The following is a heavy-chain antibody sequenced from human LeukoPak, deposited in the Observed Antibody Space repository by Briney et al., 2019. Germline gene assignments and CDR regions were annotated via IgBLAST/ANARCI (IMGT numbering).Heavy chain of an antibody. D-gene: IGHD3-22*01. CDR3: ASLESLYDSSSPPKYYFDY. V-gene: IGHV4-34*01. J-gene: IGHJ4*02. CDR2: INHSGST. Sequence: PSETLSLTCAVYGGSFSGYYWSWIRQPPGKGLEWIGEINHSGSTNYNPSLKSRVTISVDTSKNQFSLKLSSVTAADTAVYYCASLESLYDSSSPPKYYFDYWGQGTLVTVSS. CDR1: GGSFSGYY.